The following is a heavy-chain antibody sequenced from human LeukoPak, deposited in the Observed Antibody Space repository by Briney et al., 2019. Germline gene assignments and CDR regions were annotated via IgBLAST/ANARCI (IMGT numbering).Heavy chain of an antibody. J-gene: IGHJ3*02. CDR1: GFTFSSYA. D-gene: IGHD5-12*01. CDR3: AKWKGYSGYEALGNAFDI. V-gene: IGHV3-23*01. Sequence: PGRSLRLSCAASGFTFSSYAMSWVRQAPGKGLEWVSAISGSGGSTYYADSVKGRFTISRDNSKNTLYLQMNSLRAEDTAVYYCAKWKGYSGYEALGNAFDIWGQGTVVTVSS. CDR2: ISGSGGST.